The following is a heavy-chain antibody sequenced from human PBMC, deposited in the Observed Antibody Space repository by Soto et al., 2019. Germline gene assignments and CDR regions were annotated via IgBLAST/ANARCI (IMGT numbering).Heavy chain of an antibody. CDR1: GFSLSTRGVG. D-gene: IGHD3-10*01. Sequence: QITLKESGPTLVKPTQTLTLTCTFSGFSLSTRGVGVGWIRQPPGKALEWLALIYWDDDKPYSPSLNSRLSITEDTSKNQVVRTLTIMDPVDTATYSSAHRPLYVSGSHLDYWGQGTLVTVSS. CDR3: AHRPLYVSGSHLDY. V-gene: IGHV2-5*02. J-gene: IGHJ4*02. CDR2: IYWDDDK.